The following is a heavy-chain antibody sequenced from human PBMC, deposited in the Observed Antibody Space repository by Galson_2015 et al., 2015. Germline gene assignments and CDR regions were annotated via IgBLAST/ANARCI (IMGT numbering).Heavy chain of an antibody. Sequence: SLRLSCAASGFTFSSYAMNWVRQAPGKGLEWVADISYDGSNKYYADSVKGRFTISRDNSKNTLYLQMNSLRAEDTAVYYCARDSIAYFGGDCYDMGIWGQGTMVTVSS. D-gene: IGHD2-21*01. J-gene: IGHJ3*02. V-gene: IGHV3-30*01. CDR3: ARDSIAYFGGDCYDMGI. CDR2: ISYDGSNK. CDR1: GFTFSSYA.